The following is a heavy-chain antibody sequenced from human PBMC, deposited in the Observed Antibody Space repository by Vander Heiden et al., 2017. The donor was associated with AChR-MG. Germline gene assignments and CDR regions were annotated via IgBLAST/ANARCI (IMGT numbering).Heavy chain of an antibody. CDR1: GFTFGSYG. CDR3: AKGLIAVRDHAFDI. J-gene: IGHJ3*02. Sequence: QVQLVESGGGVVPPVGSLRLSCAASGFTFGSYGMHWGRQGPGKGLEWVAFIRYDGSKKYYADSVKGRFTISRDNSKNTLYLQMNSLRAEDTAVDYCAKGLIAVRDHAFDIWGQGTMVTVSS. CDR2: IRYDGSKK. D-gene: IGHD6-19*01. V-gene: IGHV3-30*02.